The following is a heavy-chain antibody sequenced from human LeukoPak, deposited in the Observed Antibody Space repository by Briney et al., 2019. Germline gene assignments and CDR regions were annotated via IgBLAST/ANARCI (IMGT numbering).Heavy chain of an antibody. Sequence: SETLSLTCTVSGGSISSYYWSWIRQPPGKGLEWIGYIYYSGSTNYNPSLKSRVTISVDTSKNQFSLKLSSVTAADTAVYYCASSYSSSWYEWNWFDPWGQETLVTVSS. CDR3: ASSYSSSWYEWNWFDP. CDR2: IYYSGST. D-gene: IGHD6-13*01. CDR1: GGSISSYY. V-gene: IGHV4-59*01. J-gene: IGHJ5*02.